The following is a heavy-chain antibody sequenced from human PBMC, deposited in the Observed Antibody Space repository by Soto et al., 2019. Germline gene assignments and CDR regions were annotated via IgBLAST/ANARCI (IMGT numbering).Heavy chain of an antibody. Sequence: QVQLLQSGAEVKKPGSSVKVSCKASGGTFSSYTISWVRQAPGQGLEWMGGIIPISSTTNYAQKFQGRVTIIADKSTSTAYMELSSLRSEDTAVYYCARDETQGITVMVVAKSHAFNIWGQGTLVTVSS. CDR1: GGTFSSYT. V-gene: IGHV1-69*06. CDR3: ARDETQGITVMVVAKSHAFNI. CDR2: IIPISSTT. D-gene: IGHD3-22*01. J-gene: IGHJ3*02.